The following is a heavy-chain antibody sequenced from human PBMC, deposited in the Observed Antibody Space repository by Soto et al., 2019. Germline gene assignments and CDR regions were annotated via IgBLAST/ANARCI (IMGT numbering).Heavy chain of an antibody. D-gene: IGHD1-26*01. CDR1: GGSISSSIYY. J-gene: IGHJ4*02. V-gene: IGHV4-39*01. CDR2: IYYSGST. Sequence: SETLSLTCTVAGGSISSSIYYWGWIRQPPGKGLEWIGSIYYSGSTYYNPSLKSRVTISVDTSKNQFSLKLSSVTAADTAVYYCARVRYSGSYPPHWGQGTLVTVSS. CDR3: ARVRYSGSYPPH.